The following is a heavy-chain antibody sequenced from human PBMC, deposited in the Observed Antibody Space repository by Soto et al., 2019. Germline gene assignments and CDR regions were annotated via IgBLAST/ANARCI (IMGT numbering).Heavy chain of an antibody. V-gene: IGHV4-34*01. CDR2: INYTGGT. D-gene: IGHD5-18*01. Sequence: LSLTCEVYGGSFSGYYWSWIRQPPGKGLEWLGEINYTGGTNYNPSLKSRITISVDTSNNQFSLRLNSVTAADTAVYYCARAGVGLDTAMVGVPPLYYYGMDVWGQGTTVTVSS. CDR1: GGSFSGYY. J-gene: IGHJ6*02. CDR3: ARAGVGLDTAMVGVPPLYYYGMDV.